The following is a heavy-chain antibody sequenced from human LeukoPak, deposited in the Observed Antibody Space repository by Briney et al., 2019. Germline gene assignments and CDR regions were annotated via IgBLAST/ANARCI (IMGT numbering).Heavy chain of an antibody. Sequence: AGGSLRLSCAASGFTFSNYNMNWVRQAPGKGLEWVSCISSSSSTIYYADSVKGRFTISRDNAKNSLYLQMNSLRAEDTAVYYCARGLYCSGGSCYGRFDYWGQGTLVTVSS. V-gene: IGHV3-48*01. CDR3: ARGLYCSGGSCYGRFDY. CDR2: ISSSSSTI. CDR1: GFTFSNYN. D-gene: IGHD2-15*01. J-gene: IGHJ4*02.